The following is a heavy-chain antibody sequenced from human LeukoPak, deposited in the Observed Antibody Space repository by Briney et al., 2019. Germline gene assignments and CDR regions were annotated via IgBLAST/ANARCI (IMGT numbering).Heavy chain of an antibody. CDR2: IYYSGSS. J-gene: IGHJ4*02. CDR1: GGSIRSYY. CDR3: ARVHRTYYYDRCGFCFEY. V-gene: IGHV4-59*01. D-gene: IGHD3-22*01. Sequence: SETLSLTCTVSGGSIRSYYWSWIRQPPGKGLDWIGYIYYSGSSNYNPSVKSRVTISVDTSKNQLSLKLSSVTAADPAVYFCARVHRTYYYDRCGFCFEYWGQGTLVTVSS.